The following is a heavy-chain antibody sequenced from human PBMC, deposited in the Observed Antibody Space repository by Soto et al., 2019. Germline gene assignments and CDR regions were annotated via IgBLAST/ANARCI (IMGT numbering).Heavy chain of an antibody. CDR3: AKGLSTESGHGMDV. Sequence: GGSLRLSCAASGFTFSSYGMHWVRQAPGKGLEWVAVISYDGSNKYYADSVKGRFTISRDNSKNTLYLQMNSLRAEDTAVYYCAKGLSTESGHGMDVWGQGTTVTVSS. CDR2: ISYDGSNK. J-gene: IGHJ6*02. V-gene: IGHV3-30*18. D-gene: IGHD4-17*01. CDR1: GFTFSSYG.